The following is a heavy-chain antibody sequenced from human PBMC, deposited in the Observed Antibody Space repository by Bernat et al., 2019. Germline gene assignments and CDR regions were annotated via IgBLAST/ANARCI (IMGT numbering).Heavy chain of an antibody. V-gene: IGHV3-64D*06. CDR2: ISSNGGST. D-gene: IGHD5-12*01. CDR3: VKAYSGGDY. CDR1: GFTFSSYA. J-gene: IGHJ4*02. Sequence: EVQLVESGGGLVQPVGSLRLSCSASGFTFSSYAMHWVRQAPGKGLEYVSAISSNGGSTYYADSVKDRFTIYRDNSKNTLYLQMSSLRAEDTAVEYCVKAYSGGDYWGQGTLVTVSS.